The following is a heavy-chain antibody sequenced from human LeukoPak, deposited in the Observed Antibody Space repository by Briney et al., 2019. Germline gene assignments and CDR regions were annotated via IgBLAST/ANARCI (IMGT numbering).Heavy chain of an antibody. CDR3: AATYYYDSSGYLSDY. J-gene: IGHJ4*02. V-gene: IGHV4-30-2*01. D-gene: IGHD3-22*01. Sequence: PSQTLSLTCAVSGGSISSGGYSWSWLRQPPGQGLEWIGYIYHSGSTYYNPSLKSRVTISVDRSKNQFSLKLGSVTAADTAVYYCAATYYYDSSGYLSDYWGQGTLVTVSS. CDR1: GGSISSGGYS. CDR2: IYHSGST.